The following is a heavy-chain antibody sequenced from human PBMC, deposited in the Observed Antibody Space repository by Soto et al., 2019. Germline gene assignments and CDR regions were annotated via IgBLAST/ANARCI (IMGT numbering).Heavy chain of an antibody. D-gene: IGHD5-18*01. V-gene: IGHV4-34*01. CDR2: INHSGST. CDR1: GGSFSGYY. CDR3: ARGRGGYSYGFYPGNLDYYYYMDV. J-gene: IGHJ6*03. Sequence: SETLSLTCAVYGGSFSGYYWSWIRQPPGKGLEWIGEINHSGSTNYNPSLKSRVTISVDTSKNQFSLKLSSVTAADTAVYYCARGRGGYSYGFYPGNLDYYYYMDVWGKGTTVTVSS.